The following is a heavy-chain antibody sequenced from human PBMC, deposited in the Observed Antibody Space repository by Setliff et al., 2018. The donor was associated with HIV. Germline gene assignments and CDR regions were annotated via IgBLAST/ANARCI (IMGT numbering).Heavy chain of an antibody. CDR2: IGTAGDT. D-gene: IGHD3-22*01. V-gene: IGHV3-13*01. CDR1: GFTFVNHD. CDR3: ARTAYYRDSSGYYSVAFDM. J-gene: IGHJ3*02. Sequence: GESPKISCAASGFTFVNHDIEWVRQAPGKGLEWVSHIGTAGDTYYLDSVKGRFTISREDARNSGYLQMNSLRDDDTAVYFCARTAYYRDSSGYYSVAFDMWGPGTMVTVSS.